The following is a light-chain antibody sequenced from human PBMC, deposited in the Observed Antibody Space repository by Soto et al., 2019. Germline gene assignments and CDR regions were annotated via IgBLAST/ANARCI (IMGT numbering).Light chain of an antibody. Sequence: IVLTQSPATLSLSPGESATLSCRASQSISSFLAWYQQKPGQAPRLLIYDASTRATGIPARFSGGGSGTDFTLTISDLEPEDIAVYYCQQRSNWPTFGQGTKVEIK. CDR3: QQRSNWPT. J-gene: IGKJ1*01. CDR2: DAS. CDR1: QSISSF. V-gene: IGKV3-11*01.